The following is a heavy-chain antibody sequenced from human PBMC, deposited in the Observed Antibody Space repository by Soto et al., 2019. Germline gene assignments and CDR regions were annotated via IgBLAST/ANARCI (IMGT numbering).Heavy chain of an antibody. CDR3: ARLGSLSSLMDV. CDR2: IDPSDSYT. Sequence: PGESLNISFKCSGYIFTSYLISWVRQMPGKGLEWMGRIDPSDSYTNYSPSFQGHVTISADKSISTSYLQWSSLKASDTAMYYCARLGSLSSLMDVWGQGTTVNVSS. J-gene: IGHJ6*02. D-gene: IGHD3-10*01. CDR1: GYIFTSYL. V-gene: IGHV5-10-1*01.